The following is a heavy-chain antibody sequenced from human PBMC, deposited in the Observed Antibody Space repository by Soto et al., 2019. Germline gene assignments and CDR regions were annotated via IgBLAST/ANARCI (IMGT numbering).Heavy chain of an antibody. Sequence: AQLLESGGGLVQPGGSLRLSCAASGFTFSSYAMSWVRQAPGKGLEWVSGISGTGGSTYYADSVKGRFTISRDNSKNTLYLQMSSLRVGDTALYYCAKDRSIFNSDGGGFDNWGQGTLVTVSS. J-gene: IGHJ4*02. CDR3: AKDRSIFNSDGGGFDN. D-gene: IGHD6-6*01. V-gene: IGHV3-23*01. CDR2: ISGTGGST. CDR1: GFTFSSYA.